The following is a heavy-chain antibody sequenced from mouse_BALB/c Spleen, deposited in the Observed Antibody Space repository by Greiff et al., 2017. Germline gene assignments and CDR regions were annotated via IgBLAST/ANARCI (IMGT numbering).Heavy chain of an antibody. CDR1: GFAFSSYD. V-gene: IGHV5-12-1*01. Sequence: EVMLVESGGGLVKPGGSLKLSCAASGFAFSSYDMSWVRQTPEKRLEWVAYISSGGGSTYYPDTVKGRFTISRDNAKNTLYLQMSSLKSEDTAMYYCARLVSPMDYWGQGTSVTVSS. CDR2: ISSGGGST. CDR3: ARLVSPMDY. J-gene: IGHJ4*01. D-gene: IGHD2-2*01.